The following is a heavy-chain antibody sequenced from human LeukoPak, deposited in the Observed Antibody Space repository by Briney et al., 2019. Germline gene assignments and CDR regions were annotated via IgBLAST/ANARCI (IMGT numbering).Heavy chain of an antibody. V-gene: IGHV4-59*08. Sequence: SETLSLTCTVSGGSISSYYWSWIRQPPGKGLEWIGYIYYSGSTNYNPSLKSRVTISVDTSKNQFSLKLSSVTAADTAVYYCAXXXXYYDSSGYLADAFDIWGQGTMVTVSS. J-gene: IGHJ3*02. CDR2: IYYSGST. CDR1: GGSISSYY. D-gene: IGHD3-22*01. CDR3: AXXXXYYDSSGYLADAFDI.